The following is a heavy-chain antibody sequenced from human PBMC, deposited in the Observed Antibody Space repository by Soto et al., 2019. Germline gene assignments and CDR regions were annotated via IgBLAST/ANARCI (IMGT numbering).Heavy chain of an antibody. CDR1: GYPFTHYG. Sequence: ASVKVSCKSSGYPFTHYGITWVRQAPGQGLEWMGWISPFNGNTNYGQTLQGRVTLTTDTSTSTIYMELRSLRSDGTAVYYCARDQSFDRSYYYGIDFWGQGTTVTAP. V-gene: IGHV1-18*01. D-gene: IGHD3-10*01. CDR3: ARDQSFDRSYYYGIDF. CDR2: ISPFNGNT. J-gene: IGHJ6*02.